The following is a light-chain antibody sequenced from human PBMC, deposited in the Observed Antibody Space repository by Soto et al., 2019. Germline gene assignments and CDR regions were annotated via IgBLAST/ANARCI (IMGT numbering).Light chain of an antibody. Sequence: DIQMTQSPSTLSASVGDRVSITCRASQTINNLMAWYQQKPGQAPKLLIYKASNLETGVPSRFSGSGSGTEFTLTISSLQPDDFATYYCQHYNGLSPFGPGTKVDIK. J-gene: IGKJ3*01. V-gene: IGKV1-5*03. CDR1: QTINNL. CDR3: QHYNGLSP. CDR2: KAS.